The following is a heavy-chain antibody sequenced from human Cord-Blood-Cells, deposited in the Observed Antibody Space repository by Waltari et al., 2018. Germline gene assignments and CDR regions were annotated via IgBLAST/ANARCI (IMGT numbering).Heavy chain of an antibody. Sequence: QEQLVQSGAEVKEPGSSVKVSCKASGGTYSSYAISGVRQAPGQGLEGVGGIIPIFGTANYAQKFQGRVTITADESTSTAYMELSSLRSEDTAVYYCARRSQLVRYDAFDIWGQGTMVTVSS. V-gene: IGHV1-69*01. D-gene: IGHD6-6*01. J-gene: IGHJ3*02. CDR3: ARRSQLVRYDAFDI. CDR1: GGTYSSYA. CDR2: IIPIFGTA.